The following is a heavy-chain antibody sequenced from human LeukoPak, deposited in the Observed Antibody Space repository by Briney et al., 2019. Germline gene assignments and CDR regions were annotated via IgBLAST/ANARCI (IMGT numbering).Heavy chain of an antibody. D-gene: IGHD6-6*01. Sequence: ASVKVSCKASGYTFTSYGISWVRQAPGQGLEWMGWISAYNGNTNYAQELQGRVTMTTDTSTSTAYMELRSLRSDDTAVYYCARVDSSWGYYYYYYMDVWGKGTTVTVSS. V-gene: IGHV1-18*01. CDR1: GYTFTSYG. J-gene: IGHJ6*03. CDR2: ISAYNGNT. CDR3: ARVDSSWGYYYYYYMDV.